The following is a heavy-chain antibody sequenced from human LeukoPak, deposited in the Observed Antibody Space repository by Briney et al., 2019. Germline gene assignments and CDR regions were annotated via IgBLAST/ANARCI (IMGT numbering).Heavy chain of an antibody. CDR3: ARTPRQRYYYDSSAPDY. V-gene: IGHV3-74*01. J-gene: IGHJ4*02. Sequence: GGSLRLSCVASGFIFSTYWMHWVRQAPGKGLVWVSHIDSDGSITTYADSVKGRFTISRDNAKNTLYLQMNGLRAEDTAVYYCARTPRQRYYYDSSAPDYWGQGTLVTVSS. CDR1: GFIFSTYW. D-gene: IGHD3-22*01. CDR2: IDSDGSIT.